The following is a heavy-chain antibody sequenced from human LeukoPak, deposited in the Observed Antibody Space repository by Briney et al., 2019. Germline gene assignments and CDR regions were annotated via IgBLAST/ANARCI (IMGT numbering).Heavy chain of an antibody. V-gene: IGHV4-59*01. Sequence: SETLSLTCTVSGGSISSYYWSWIRQPPGKGLEWIGYIYYSGSTNYNPSLKSRVTISVDTSKNQFSLKLSSVTAADTAVYYCARKYGGNSGGWFDPWGQGTPVTVSS. D-gene: IGHD4-23*01. CDR1: GGSISSYY. CDR2: IYYSGST. J-gene: IGHJ5*02. CDR3: ARKYGGNSGGWFDP.